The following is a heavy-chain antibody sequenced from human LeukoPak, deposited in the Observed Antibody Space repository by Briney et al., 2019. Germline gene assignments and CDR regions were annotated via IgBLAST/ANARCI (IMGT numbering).Heavy chain of an antibody. V-gene: IGHV4-39*01. CDR2: IYYSGST. CDR3: ARQGYCNTTSCYKRWFDP. CDR1: GGSVTSDTYY. J-gene: IGHJ5*02. Sequence: PSETLSLTCSVSGGSVTSDTYYWGWIRQPPGKGLEWIGSIYYSGSTYYNPSLKSRVTISVDPSKNQFSLKLSSVTAADTAVYYCARQGYCNTTSCYKRWFDPWGQGTLVTVSS. D-gene: IGHD2-2*02.